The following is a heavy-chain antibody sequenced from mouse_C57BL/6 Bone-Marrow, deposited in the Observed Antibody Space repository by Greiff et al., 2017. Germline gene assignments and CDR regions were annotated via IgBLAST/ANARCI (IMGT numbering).Heavy chain of an antibody. J-gene: IGHJ1*03. Sequence: VQLQQPGAELVKPGASVKMSCKASGYTFTSYWITWVKQRPGQGLEWIGDIYPGSGSTNYNEKFKSKATLTVDTSSSTAYMQLSSLTSEDSAVYYCARWHGSSNWYFDVWGTGTTVTVSS. D-gene: IGHD1-1*01. CDR3: ARWHGSSNWYFDV. V-gene: IGHV1-55*01. CDR2: IYPGSGST. CDR1: GYTFTSYW.